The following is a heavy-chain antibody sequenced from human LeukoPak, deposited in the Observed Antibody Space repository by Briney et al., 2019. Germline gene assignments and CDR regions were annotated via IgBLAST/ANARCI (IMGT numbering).Heavy chain of an antibody. CDR2: IYYSGST. D-gene: IGHD2-2*02. CDR3: ARVSRYCSSTSCYTGTLGYYYYMDV. J-gene: IGHJ6*03. CDR1: GGSISSHY. V-gene: IGHV4-59*11. Sequence: NPSETLSLTCTVSGGSISSHYWSWIRQPPGKGLEWIGYIYYSGSTNYNPSLKSRVTISVDTSKNQCSLKLSSVTAADTAVYYCARVSRYCSSTSCYTGTLGYYYYMDVWGKGTTVTVSS.